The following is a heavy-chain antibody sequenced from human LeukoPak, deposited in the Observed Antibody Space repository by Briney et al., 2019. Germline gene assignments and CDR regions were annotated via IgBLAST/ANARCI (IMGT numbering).Heavy chain of an antibody. Sequence: SETLSLTCTVSGGSISSSSYYWGWIRQPPGKGLEWIASIYYSGGTYYNPSLKSRVTISVDTSKNQFSLKLSSVTAADTAVYYCARQYYYGSGSYPDFDYWGQGTLSPSPQ. CDR1: GGSISSSSYY. CDR3: ARQYYYGSGSYPDFDY. V-gene: IGHV4-39*01. J-gene: IGHJ4*02. CDR2: IYYSGGT. D-gene: IGHD3-10*01.